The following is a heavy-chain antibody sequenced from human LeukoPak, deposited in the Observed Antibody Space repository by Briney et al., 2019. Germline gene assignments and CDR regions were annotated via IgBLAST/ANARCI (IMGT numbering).Heavy chain of an antibody. V-gene: IGHV3-30*18. CDR1: GFTFSSYG. D-gene: IGHD3-3*01. CDR3: AKGPYVLRFLEWLGDYYFDY. CDR2: ISYDGSNK. J-gene: IGHJ4*02. Sequence: PGGSLRLSCAASGFTFSSYGMHWVRQAPGKGLEWVAVISYDGSNKYYADSVKGRFTISRDNSKNTLYLQMNSLRAEDTAVYYCAKGPYVLRFLEWLGDYYFDYWGQGTLVTVSS.